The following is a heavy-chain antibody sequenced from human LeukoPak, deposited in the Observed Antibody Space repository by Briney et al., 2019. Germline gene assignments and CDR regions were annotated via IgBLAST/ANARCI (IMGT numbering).Heavy chain of an antibody. CDR1: GGSISSSSYY. CDR3: ARDGDGYNSDI. CDR2: IYYSGST. J-gene: IGHJ3*02. D-gene: IGHD5-24*01. V-gene: IGHV4-39*02. Sequence: SETLSLTCTVSGGSISSSSYYWGWIRQPPGKGLEWIGSIYYSGSTYYNPSLKSRVTISVDTSKNQFSLKLSSVTAADTAVYYCARDGDGYNSDIWGQGTMVTVSS.